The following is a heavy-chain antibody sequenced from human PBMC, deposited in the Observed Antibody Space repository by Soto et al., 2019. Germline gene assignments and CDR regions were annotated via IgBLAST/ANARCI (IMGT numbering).Heavy chain of an antibody. V-gene: IGHV1-69*06. D-gene: IGHD6-6*01. J-gene: IGHJ4*02. CDR3: AWEYSSSSKPSWH. CDR1: GGTFSSYA. CDR2: IIPIFGTA. Sequence: GASVKVSCKASGGTFSSYAISWVRQAPGQGLEWMGGIIPIFGTANYAQKFQGRVTITADKSTSTAYMELSSLRSEDTAVYYCAWEYSSSSKPSWHWGQRTLVTVSS.